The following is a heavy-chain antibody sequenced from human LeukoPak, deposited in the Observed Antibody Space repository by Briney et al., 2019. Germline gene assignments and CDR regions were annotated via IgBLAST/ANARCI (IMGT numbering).Heavy chain of an antibody. CDR3: ASLPIVGATSSNFDY. CDR2: IKPDGSEN. CDR1: GFMFSDYW. D-gene: IGHD1-26*01. Sequence: GGSLRLSCAASGFMFSDYWMSWVRQAPGKGLEWVANIKPDGSENYHVDSVKGRFAFSRDNAKNSVYLQMNSLRAEDTAVYYCASLPIVGATSSNFDYWGQGTLVTVSS. V-gene: IGHV3-7*01. J-gene: IGHJ4*02.